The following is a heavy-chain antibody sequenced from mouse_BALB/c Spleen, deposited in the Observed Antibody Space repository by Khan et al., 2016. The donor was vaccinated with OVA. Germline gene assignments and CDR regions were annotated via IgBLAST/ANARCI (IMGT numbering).Heavy chain of an antibody. J-gene: IGHJ3*01. CDR1: GYSITSDYA. CDR2: ISYSGST. Sequence: VQLKESGPGLVKPSQSLSLTCTVTGYSITSDYAWNWIRQFPGNKLEWMGYISYSGSTTYNPSLKSRISINRDTSKNQFFLQLNSVTTEDTATYYCARWFTYWGQGTLVTVSA. V-gene: IGHV3-2*02. CDR3: ARWFTY.